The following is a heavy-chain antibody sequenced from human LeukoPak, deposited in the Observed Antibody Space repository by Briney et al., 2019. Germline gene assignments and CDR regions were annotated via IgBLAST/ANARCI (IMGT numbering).Heavy chain of an antibody. CDR1: GFTFSSYW. J-gene: IGHJ4*02. Sequence: TGGSLRLSCAASGFTFSSYWMSWVRQAPGKGLEWVANIKQDGSEKYYVDSVKGRFTISRDNAKNSLYLQMNSLRAEDTAVYYCARGAYGSGSYYKWGSYYFDCWGQGTLVTVSS. V-gene: IGHV3-7*05. CDR2: IKQDGSEK. CDR3: ARGAYGSGSYYKWGSYYFDC. D-gene: IGHD3-10*01.